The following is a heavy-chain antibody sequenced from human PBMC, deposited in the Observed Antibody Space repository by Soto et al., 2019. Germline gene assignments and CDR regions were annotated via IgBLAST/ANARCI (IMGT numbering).Heavy chain of an antibody. CDR3: AKAAAGTHAFDI. CDR2: ISYDGSNK. D-gene: IGHD6-13*01. Sequence: GGSLRLSCAASGFTFSSYGMHWVRQAPGKGLEWVAVISYDGSNKYYADSVKGRFTISRDNSKNTLYLQMNSLRAEDTAVYYCAKAAAGTHAFDIWGQGTMVTVSS. V-gene: IGHV3-30*18. J-gene: IGHJ3*02. CDR1: GFTFSSYG.